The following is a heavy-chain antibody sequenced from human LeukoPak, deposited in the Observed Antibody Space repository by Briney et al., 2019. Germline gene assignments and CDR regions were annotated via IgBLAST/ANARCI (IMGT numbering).Heavy chain of an antibody. CDR2: INPNSGGT. D-gene: IGHD3-10*01. CDR3: ARGSLLWFGELLNWFDP. CDR1: GYTFTVYY. Sequence: ASVTVSCTASGYTFTVYYMHWVRQAPGQGLGWMGWINPNSGGTNYAQKFQGRVTMTRDTSISTAYMELSRLRSDDTAVYYCARGSLLWFGELLNWFDPWGQGTVVTVSS. J-gene: IGHJ5*02. V-gene: IGHV1-2*02.